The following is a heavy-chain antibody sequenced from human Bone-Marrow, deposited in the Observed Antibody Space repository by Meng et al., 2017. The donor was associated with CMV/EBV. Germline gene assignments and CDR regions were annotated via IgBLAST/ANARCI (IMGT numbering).Heavy chain of an antibody. Sequence: SETLSLTCTVSGDSIGSGGFYWSWIRQHPGKGLEYIGNIYYTGSTYYNPSLKSRVAISIDTSKKQFSLDLNSVTAADTAVYYCARGYSFGKFDYWGQGTLVTVSS. CDR2: IYYTGST. V-gene: IGHV4-31*03. CDR1: GDSIGSGGFY. D-gene: IGHD5-18*01. CDR3: ARGYSFGKFDY. J-gene: IGHJ4*02.